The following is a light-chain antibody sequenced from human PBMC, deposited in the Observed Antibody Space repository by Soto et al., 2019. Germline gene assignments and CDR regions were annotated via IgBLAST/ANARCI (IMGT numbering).Light chain of an antibody. CDR1: QTVRTNY. V-gene: IGKV3-20*01. J-gene: IGKJ4*01. Sequence: EIVLTQSPGTLSLSPGERATLSCRASQTVRTNYVAWFQHKPGQAPRLLIYGASSRATGPPDRFSGSGSGTDFTLTINRLEPEDFAVYFCQQYSDSPLTFGGGTKVEIK. CDR3: QQYSDSPLT. CDR2: GAS.